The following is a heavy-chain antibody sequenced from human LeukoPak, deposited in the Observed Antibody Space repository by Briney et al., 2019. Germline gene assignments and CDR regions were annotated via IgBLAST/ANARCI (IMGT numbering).Heavy chain of an antibody. J-gene: IGHJ4*02. V-gene: IGHV4-59*01. CDR2: IYYSGST. Sequence: SETLSLTCTVSGGSISSYYWNWIRQPPGKGLEWIGYIYYSGSTNYNPSLKSRVSILVDTSKNQFSLRLSSVTAADTAVYYCARSGGDRVEMPTIIDYWGQGTLVTVSS. CDR3: ARSGGDRVEMPTIIDY. D-gene: IGHD5-24*01. CDR1: GGSISSYY.